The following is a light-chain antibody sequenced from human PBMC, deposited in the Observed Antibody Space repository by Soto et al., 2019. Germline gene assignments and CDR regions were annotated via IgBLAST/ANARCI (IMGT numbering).Light chain of an antibody. CDR2: EVS. V-gene: IGLV2-14*01. CDR3: CSYVGSSTYV. J-gene: IGLJ1*01. Sequence: QSALTQPASVSGSPGQSITISCTGTSSDVGGYNYVSWYQQHPGKAPKLMIYEVSDRPSGVSNRFSGSKSGNTASLTISGLQAEDEAYYYCCSYVGSSTYVFGTGTKVTVL. CDR1: SSDVGGYNY.